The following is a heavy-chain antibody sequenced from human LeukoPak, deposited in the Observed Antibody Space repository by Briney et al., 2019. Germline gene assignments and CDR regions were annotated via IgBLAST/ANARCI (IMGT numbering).Heavy chain of an antibody. J-gene: IGHJ6*03. D-gene: IGHD6-13*01. V-gene: IGHV3-7*01. CDR3: ARDPAAAGYYYYYYMDV. CDR1: GFTFSSYW. Sequence: GGSLRLSCAASGFTFSSYWMSWVRQAPGKGLEWVANIKQDGSEKYYVDSVKGRFTISRDNAKSSLYLQMNSLRAEDTAVYYCARDPAAAGYYYYYYMDVWGKGTTVTVSS. CDR2: IKQDGSEK.